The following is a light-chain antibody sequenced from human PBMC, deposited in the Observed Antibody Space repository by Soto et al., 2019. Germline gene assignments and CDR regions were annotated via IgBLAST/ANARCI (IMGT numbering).Light chain of an antibody. CDR2: LGS. V-gene: IGKV2-28*01. CDR1: QSLLHSNGYNY. Sequence: DIVMTQSPLSLPVTPGEPASISCRSSQSLLHSNGYNYLDWYLEKPGQSPQLLIYLGSNRASGVLDRFHGSGSSTDFTLKISRVEDEDVGVYYCMQALQTPPLYTFGQQTKLESK. CDR3: MQALQTPPLYT. J-gene: IGKJ2*01.